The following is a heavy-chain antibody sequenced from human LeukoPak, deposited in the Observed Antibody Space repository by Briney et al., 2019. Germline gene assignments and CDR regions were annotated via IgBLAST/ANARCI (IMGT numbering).Heavy chain of an antibody. CDR1: EFTFSKYW. D-gene: IGHD6-19*01. CDR3: ARLSPSVAGQDH. J-gene: IGHJ4*02. V-gene: IGHV3-7*01. CDR2: IGRDGSEE. Sequence: PGGSLRLSCAASEFTFSKYWMSWVRQAPGKGLEWVANIGRDGSEEYYVDPVKGRFTISRDNDKNSLYLQLNSLIVEDTAIYYSARLSPSVAGQDHWGQGALITVSS.